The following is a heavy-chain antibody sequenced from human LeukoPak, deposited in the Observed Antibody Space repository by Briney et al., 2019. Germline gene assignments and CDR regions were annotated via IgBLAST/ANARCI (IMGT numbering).Heavy chain of an antibody. D-gene: IGHD6-13*01. CDR3: ARDPRIAAAGTNYYYYGMDV. CDR1: GGSISSYY. CDR2: IYYSGST. J-gene: IGHJ6*02. V-gene: IGHV4-59*01. Sequence: SETLSLTCTVSGGSISSYYWSWIRQPPGKGLEWIGYIYYSGSTNYNPSLKSRVTISVDTSKNQFSLKLSSVTAADTAVYYCARDPRIAAAGTNYYYYGMDVWGQGTTVTVSS.